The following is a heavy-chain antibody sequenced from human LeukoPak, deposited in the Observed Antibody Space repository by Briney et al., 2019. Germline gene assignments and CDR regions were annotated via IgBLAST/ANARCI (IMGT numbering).Heavy chain of an antibody. CDR2: INHSGST. CDR1: GGSISSYY. Sequence: SETLSLTCTVSGGSISSYYWSWIRQPPGKGLEWIGEINHSGSTNYNPSLKSRVTISVDTSKNQFSLKLSSVTAADTAVYYCARSQQQPLRYWGQGTLVTVSS. V-gene: IGHV4-34*01. J-gene: IGHJ4*02. D-gene: IGHD6-13*01. CDR3: ARSQQQPLRY.